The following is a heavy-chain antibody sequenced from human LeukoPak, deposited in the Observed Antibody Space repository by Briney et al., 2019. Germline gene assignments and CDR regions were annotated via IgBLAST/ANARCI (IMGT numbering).Heavy chain of an antibody. V-gene: IGHV1-8*01. Sequence: GSSVKVSCKASGYTFTSYDINWVRQATGQGLEWMGWMNPNSGNTGYAQKFQGRVTMTRNTSISTAYKELSSLRSEDTAVYYCARGLLVRATSPGYWGQGTLVTVSS. CDR3: ARGLLVRATSPGY. CDR2: MNPNSGNT. D-gene: IGHD3-10*01. J-gene: IGHJ4*02. CDR1: GYTFTSYD.